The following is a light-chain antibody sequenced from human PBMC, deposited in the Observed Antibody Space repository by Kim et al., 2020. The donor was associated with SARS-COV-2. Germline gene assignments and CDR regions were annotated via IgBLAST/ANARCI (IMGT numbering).Light chain of an antibody. CDR1: SSISGDYEY. CDR2: DVG. V-gene: IGLV2-14*03. J-gene: IGLJ1*01. CDR3: FSYTSSGTYV. Sequence: GQYISSSCAGASSISGDYEYVSWYQLIPGKAPDLRIYDVGDRPSGISNRFSDSKSGNTASLIISSLQAGDEADYYCFSYTSSGTYVFGSATRVTVL.